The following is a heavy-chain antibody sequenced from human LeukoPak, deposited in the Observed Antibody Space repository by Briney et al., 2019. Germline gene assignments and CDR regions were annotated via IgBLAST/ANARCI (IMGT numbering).Heavy chain of an antibody. D-gene: IGHD5-18*01. CDR2: IYYSGST. J-gene: IGHJ4*02. V-gene: IGHV4-59*01. CDR3: ARENDRYGRIDY. CDR1: GGSISSYY. Sequence: SETLSLTCTVSGGSISSYYWSWIRQPPGKGLEWIGYIYYSGSTNYNPSLKSRVTISVDTSKNQFSLKLSSVTAADTAVYYCARENDRYGRIDYWGQGTQVTVSS.